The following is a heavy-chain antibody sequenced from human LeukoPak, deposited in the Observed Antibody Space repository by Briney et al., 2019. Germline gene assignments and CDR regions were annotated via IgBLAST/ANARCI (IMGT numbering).Heavy chain of an antibody. CDR3: AVNLTRHTFDI. V-gene: IGHV4-4*07. CDR2: IYTSGST. J-gene: IGHJ3*02. Sequence: PSETLSLTCTVSGGSISSYYWSWIRQPAGKGLEWIGRIYTSGSTNYNPSLKSRVTISVDTSNNQFSLELSSVTAADTAVYYCAVNLTRHTFDIWGQGTMVTVSS. CDR1: GGSISSYY. D-gene: IGHD1-1*01.